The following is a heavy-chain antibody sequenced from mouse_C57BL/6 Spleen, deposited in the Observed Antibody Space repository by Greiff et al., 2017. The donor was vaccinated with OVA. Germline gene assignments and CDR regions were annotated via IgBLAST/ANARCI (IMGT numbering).Heavy chain of an antibody. Sequence: QVQLQQPGAELVKPGASVKLSCKASGYTFTSYWMQWVKQRPGQGLEWIGEIDPSDSYTNYNQKFKGKATLTVDTSSGTAYMQLSSLTSEDSAVYYCARRDYVDYWGQGTTLTVSS. CDR1: GYTFTSYW. CDR3: ARRDYVDY. CDR2: IDPSDSYT. V-gene: IGHV1-50*01. J-gene: IGHJ2*01.